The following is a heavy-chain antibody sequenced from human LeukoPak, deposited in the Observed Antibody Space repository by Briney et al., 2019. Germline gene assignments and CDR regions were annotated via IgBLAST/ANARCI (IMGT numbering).Heavy chain of an antibody. CDR3: ARGKYSSSWYFDY. CDR1: GFTFSSYA. D-gene: IGHD6-13*01. CDR2: ISYDGSNK. V-gene: IGHV3-30*04. J-gene: IGHJ4*02. Sequence: PGGSLRLSCAASGFTFSSYAMHWVRQAPGKGLEWVAVISYDGSNKYYVDSVKGRFTISRDNSKNMLYLQMNSLRAEDTAVYYCARGKYSSSWYFDYWGQGTLVIVSS.